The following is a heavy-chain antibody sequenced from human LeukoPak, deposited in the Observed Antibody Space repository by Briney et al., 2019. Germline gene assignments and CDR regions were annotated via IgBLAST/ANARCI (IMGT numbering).Heavy chain of an antibody. D-gene: IGHD2-15*01. CDR1: GYSFPSYW. J-gene: IGHJ4*02. CDR2: IYPGDSDT. Sequence: GESLKISCKGSGYSFPSYWIGWVRQMPGKGLEWMGIIYPGDSDTRYSPYFQGQVTISADKSISTAYLQWSSLKASDTAIYYCARRSRAVYCSGGSCYFDYWGQGTLVTVSS. V-gene: IGHV5-51*01. CDR3: ARRSRAVYCSGGSCYFDY.